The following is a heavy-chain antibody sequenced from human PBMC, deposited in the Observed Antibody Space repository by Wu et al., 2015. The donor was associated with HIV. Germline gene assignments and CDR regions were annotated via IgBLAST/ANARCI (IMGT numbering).Heavy chain of an antibody. CDR3: ARENSTGEVRLDYYGMDV. D-gene: IGHD3-10*01. CDR1: GYTFTSYY. J-gene: IGHJ6*02. V-gene: IGHV1-46*01. Sequence: QVQLVQSGAEVKKPGASVKVSCKAFGYTFTSYYMHWVRQAPGQGLEWMGIINPSGGSTNYAQEFQGRVTMTRDTSTSTVYMELSSLRSEDRAVYYCARENSTGEVRLDYYGMDVWGQGTTVTVSS. CDR2: INPSGGST.